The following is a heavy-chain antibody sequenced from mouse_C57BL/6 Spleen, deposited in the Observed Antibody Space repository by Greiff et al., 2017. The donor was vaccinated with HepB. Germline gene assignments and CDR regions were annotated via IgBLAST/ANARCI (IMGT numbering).Heavy chain of an antibody. J-gene: IGHJ4*01. V-gene: IGHV1-78*01. CDR2: IYPRDGST. CDR1: GYTFTDHT. CDR3: ARGGARLFYAMDY. Sequence: QVQLQQSDAELVKPGASVKISCKVSGYTFTDHTIHWMKQRPEQGLEWIGYIYPRDGSTKYNEKFKGKATLTADKSSSTAYTQLNSLTSEDSAVYVCARGGARLFYAMDYWGQGTSVTVSS. D-gene: IGHD6-1*01.